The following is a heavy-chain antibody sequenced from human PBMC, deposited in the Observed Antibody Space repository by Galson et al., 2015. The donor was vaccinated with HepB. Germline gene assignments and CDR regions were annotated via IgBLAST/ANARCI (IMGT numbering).Heavy chain of an antibody. J-gene: IGHJ4*02. V-gene: IGHV3-74*01. D-gene: IGHD3-9*01. Sequence: SLRLSCAASGFTFSSYWMHWVRQAPGKGLVWVSRINSDGSSTSYADSVKGRFTISRDNAKNTLYLQMNSLRAEDTAVYYCAREGVNFDWLLRGGFDYWGQGTLVTVSS. CDR3: AREGVNFDWLLRGGFDY. CDR2: INSDGSST. CDR1: GFTFSSYW.